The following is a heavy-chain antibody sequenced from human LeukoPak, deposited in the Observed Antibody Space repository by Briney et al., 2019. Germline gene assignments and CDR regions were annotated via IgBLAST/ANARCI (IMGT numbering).Heavy chain of an antibody. V-gene: IGHV4-34*01. CDR1: GGSFSGYY. CDR3: ARDLDY. Sequence: SETLSLTCAVYGGSFSGYYWSWIRQPPGKGLEWIGEINHSGSTNYNPSLKSRVTISVDTSKNQFSLKLSSVTAADTAVYYCARDLDYWGQGTLVTVSS. J-gene: IGHJ4*02. CDR2: INHSGST.